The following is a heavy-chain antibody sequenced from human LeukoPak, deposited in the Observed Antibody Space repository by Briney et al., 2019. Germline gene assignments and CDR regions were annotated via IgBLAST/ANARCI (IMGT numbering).Heavy chain of an antibody. CDR2: IYYSGST. J-gene: IGHJ4*02. CDR1: GFTFSSYA. CDR3: ARRSSRQLALYYFDY. Sequence: GSLRLSCAASGFTFSSYAMSWVRQAPGKGLEWIGSIYYSGSTYYNPSLKSRVTISVDTSKNQFSLKLSSVTAADTAVYYCARRSSRQLALYYFDYWGQGTLVTVSS. D-gene: IGHD6-6*01. V-gene: IGHV4-39*01.